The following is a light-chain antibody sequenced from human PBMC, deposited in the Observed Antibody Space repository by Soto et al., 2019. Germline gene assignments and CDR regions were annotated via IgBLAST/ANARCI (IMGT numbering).Light chain of an antibody. CDR1: SSNLGQNP. J-gene: IGLJ3*02. V-gene: IGLV1-44*01. Sequence: QSVLTQPPSASGTPGQRVTISCSGSSSNLGQNPVHWYQQLPGTAPKLLIYSNSYRPSGVPDRFSGSKSGPSASLAISGLQSEDEDDYYCAAWDDSRTGSWVFGGGTKLTVL. CDR2: SNS. CDR3: AAWDDSRTGSWV.